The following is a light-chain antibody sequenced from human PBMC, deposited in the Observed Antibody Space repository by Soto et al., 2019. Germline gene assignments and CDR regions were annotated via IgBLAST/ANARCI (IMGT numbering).Light chain of an antibody. V-gene: IGLV2-14*01. Sequence: QSALTQPASVSGSPGQSITISCTGTSSDVGGYHYVSWYQQHPGKAPKLMIYEVSNRPSGVSNRFSGSKSGNTASLTISGLQAEDEADYFCSSYGSNSTRYVFGTGTKVTVL. CDR3: SSYGSNSTRYV. CDR2: EVS. J-gene: IGLJ1*01. CDR1: SSDVGGYHY.